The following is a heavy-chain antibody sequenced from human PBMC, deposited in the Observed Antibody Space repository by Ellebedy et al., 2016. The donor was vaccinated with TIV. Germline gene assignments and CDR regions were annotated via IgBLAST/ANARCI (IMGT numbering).Heavy chain of an antibody. Sequence: MPSETLSLTCTVSGGSITGYYWSWFRQPPGKGPEWIGYIYYSGITNYNPSLESRVTMSVDRSKNQFSLELSSVTAADTAVYYCARHARSGYYQYFDPWGQGTRVTVSS. CDR2: IYYSGIT. D-gene: IGHD3-22*01. CDR3: ARHARSGYYQYFDP. V-gene: IGHV4-59*01. J-gene: IGHJ5*02. CDR1: GGSITGYY.